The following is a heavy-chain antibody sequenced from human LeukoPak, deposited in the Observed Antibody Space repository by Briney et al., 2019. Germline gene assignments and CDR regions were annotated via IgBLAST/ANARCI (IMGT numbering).Heavy chain of an antibody. Sequence: PGRSLRLSCAASGFTFDDYAMHCVPQAPGKGLEWVSGISWKSGSIGYADAVKGRFTIYRDNPKNSLYLQMHRLRAEDTALYYCAKAVWSMVRGVTFDYWGQGTLVSVPS. D-gene: IGHD3-10*01. CDR1: GFTFDDYA. V-gene: IGHV3-9*01. CDR2: ISWKSGSI. J-gene: IGHJ4*02. CDR3: AKAVWSMVRGVTFDY.